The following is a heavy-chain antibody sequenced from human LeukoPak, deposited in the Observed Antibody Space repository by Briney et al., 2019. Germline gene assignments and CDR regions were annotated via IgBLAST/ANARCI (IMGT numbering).Heavy chain of an antibody. V-gene: IGHV3-48*01. Sequence: GGSLRLSCAASGFTFSSYSMNWVRQAPGKGLEWVSYISSSSSTIYYADSVKGRFTISRDNAKNSLYLQMNSLRAEDTAVYYCARDGGDYGWYFDLWGRGTLVTVSS. J-gene: IGHJ2*01. CDR1: GFTFSSYS. D-gene: IGHD2-21*02. CDR2: ISSSSSTI. CDR3: ARDGGDYGWYFDL.